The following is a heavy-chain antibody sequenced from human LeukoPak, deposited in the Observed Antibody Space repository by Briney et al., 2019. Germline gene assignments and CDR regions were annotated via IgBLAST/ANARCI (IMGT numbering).Heavy chain of an antibody. V-gene: IGHV3-7*01. CDR3: ARGRGLTIFGVVSWFDP. CDR2: IKQDGSEK. Sequence: PGGSLRLSCAASGLTFRNYWMSWVRQAPGKGLEWVANIKQDGSEKYYVDSVKGRFTISRDNAKNSLYLQMNSLRAEDTAVYYCARGRGLTIFGVVSWFDPWGQGTLVTVSS. CDR1: GLTFRNYW. J-gene: IGHJ5*02. D-gene: IGHD3-3*01.